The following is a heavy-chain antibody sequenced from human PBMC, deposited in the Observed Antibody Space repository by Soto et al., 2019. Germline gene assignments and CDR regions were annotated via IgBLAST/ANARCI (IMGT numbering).Heavy chain of an antibody. Sequence: EVQLVESGGGLVQPGGSLRLSCAASGFTFSSYWMSWVRQAPGKGLEWVANIKQDGSEKYYVDSVKGRFTISRDNAKNSLYLQMNSLRAEDTAVYYCARGLTYYDYVWVSYRSGYYYGMDVWGQGTTVTVSS. CDR2: IKQDGSEK. CDR3: ARGLTYYDYVWVSYRSGYYYGMDV. V-gene: IGHV3-7*03. CDR1: GFTFSSYW. D-gene: IGHD3-16*02. J-gene: IGHJ6*02.